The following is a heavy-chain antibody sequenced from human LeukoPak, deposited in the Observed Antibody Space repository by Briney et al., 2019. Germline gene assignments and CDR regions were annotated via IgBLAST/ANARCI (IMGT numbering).Heavy chain of an antibody. CDR1: GGSFSGYY. CDR3: ARGCTKNYYGSGSYYNSGYYFDY. J-gene: IGHJ4*02. V-gene: IGHV4-34*01. D-gene: IGHD3-10*01. Sequence: SETLSLTCAVYGGSFSGYYWSWIRQPPGKGLEWIGEINHSGSTNYNPSLKSRVTISVDTSKNQFSLKLSSVTAADTVVYYCARGCTKNYYGSGSYYNSGYYFDYWGQGTLVTVSS. CDR2: INHSGST.